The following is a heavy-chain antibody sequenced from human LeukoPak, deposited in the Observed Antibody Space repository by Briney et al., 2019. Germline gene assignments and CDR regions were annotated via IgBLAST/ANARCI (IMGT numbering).Heavy chain of an antibody. CDR1: GYTFTSYG. J-gene: IGHJ3*02. Sequence: ASVKVSCKASGYTFTSYGISWVRQAPGQGLEWMGWISAYNGNTNYAQKLQGRVTMTTDTSTSTAYMELRSLRSDDTAVYYCARVLGLWFGTPEGAFDIWGQGTMVTVSS. CDR2: ISAYNGNT. CDR3: ARVLGLWFGTPEGAFDI. V-gene: IGHV1-18*01. D-gene: IGHD3-10*01.